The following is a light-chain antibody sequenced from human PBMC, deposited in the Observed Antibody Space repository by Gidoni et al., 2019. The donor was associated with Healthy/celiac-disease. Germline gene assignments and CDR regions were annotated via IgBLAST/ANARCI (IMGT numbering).Light chain of an antibody. CDR2: IAS. Sequence: EIVLTQSPGTLSLSPGERATLSCRASQSVSSSYLAWYQQKPGQAPRLLIYIASSRATGIPDRFSGSGSGTDLTLTISRLEPEDFAVYYCQQYGSSPQTFGGGPKVAIK. V-gene: IGKV3-20*01. CDR1: QSVSSSY. CDR3: QQYGSSPQT. J-gene: IGKJ4*01.